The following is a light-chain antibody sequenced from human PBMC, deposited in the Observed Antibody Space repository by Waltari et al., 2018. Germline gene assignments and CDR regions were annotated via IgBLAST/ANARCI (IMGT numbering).Light chain of an antibody. CDR1: TSDVGSNNP. CDR2: EGS. CDR3: CSYAGSGTFVV. Sequence: SALTPPASVSGSPGQSIPISCTGTTSDVGSNNPLSWYQQQPGQAPKFVIYEGSERPSGISNRFSGSKSGITASLTISGLQPEDEADYYCCSYAGSGTFVVFGGGTKLTVL. V-gene: IGLV2-23*03. J-gene: IGLJ2*01.